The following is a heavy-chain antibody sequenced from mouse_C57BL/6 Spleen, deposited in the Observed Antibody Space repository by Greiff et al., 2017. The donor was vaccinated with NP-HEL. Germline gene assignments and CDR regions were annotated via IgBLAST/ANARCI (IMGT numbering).Heavy chain of an antibody. Sequence: QVQLKQPGAELVMPGASVKLSCKASGYTFTSYWMHWVKQRPGQGLEWIGEIDPSDSYTNYNQKFKGKSTLTVDKSSSTAYMQLSSLTSEDSAVYYCARPAQATYAMDYWGQGTSVTVSS. D-gene: IGHD3-2*02. V-gene: IGHV1-69*01. J-gene: IGHJ4*01. CDR2: IDPSDSYT. CDR3: ARPAQATYAMDY. CDR1: GYTFTSYW.